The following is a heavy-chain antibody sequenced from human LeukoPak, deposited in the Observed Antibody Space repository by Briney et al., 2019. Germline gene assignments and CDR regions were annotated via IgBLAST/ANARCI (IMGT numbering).Heavy chain of an antibody. Sequence: GGSLRLSCAASGFTFSSYAMSWVRQAPGKGLDWVSAISGSGGSTYYADSVKGRFTIYRDNSKNTLYLQMNSLRAADTAVYYCAKLRYDILTDYWGQGTLVTVSS. V-gene: IGHV3-23*01. CDR1: GFTFSSYA. D-gene: IGHD3-9*01. CDR3: AKLRYDILTDY. CDR2: ISGSGGST. J-gene: IGHJ4*02.